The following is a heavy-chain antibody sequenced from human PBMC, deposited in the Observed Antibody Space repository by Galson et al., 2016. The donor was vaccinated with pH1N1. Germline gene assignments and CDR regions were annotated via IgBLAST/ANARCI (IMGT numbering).Heavy chain of an antibody. J-gene: IGHJ3*02. V-gene: IGHV5-51*03. CDR2: IYPGDSDT. D-gene: IGHD3-10*01. CDR1: GYSFSSYW. Sequence: QSGAEVKKPGDSLKIYCKGSGYSFSSYWIGWVRQMPGKGLEWMGIIYPGDSDTRYSPSFQGQVTMSADKSISAAYLQWSSLKASESAMYYCARRRSLARNYFGSGSYAARAYDIWGQGTMVTVSS. CDR3: ARRRSLARNYFGSGSYAARAYDI.